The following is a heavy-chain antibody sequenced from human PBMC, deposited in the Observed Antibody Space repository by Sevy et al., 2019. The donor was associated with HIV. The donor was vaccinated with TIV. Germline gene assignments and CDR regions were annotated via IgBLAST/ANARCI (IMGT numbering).Heavy chain of an antibody. D-gene: IGHD2-2*01. CDR3: AKVDVVVPVADYGLDV. CDR1: GFTFSNYA. CDR2: ISRSGGST. Sequence: GGSLRLSCAASGFTFSNYAMSWVRQAPGKGLEWVSSISRSGGSTYYADSVKGRFTISRDNSKNPRYLQMNSLRAEETAVYYCAKVDVVVPVADYGLDVWGQGTTVTVSS. V-gene: IGHV3-23*01. J-gene: IGHJ6*02.